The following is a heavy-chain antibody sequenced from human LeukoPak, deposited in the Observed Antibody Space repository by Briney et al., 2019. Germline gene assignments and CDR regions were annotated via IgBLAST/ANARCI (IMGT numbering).Heavy chain of an antibody. V-gene: IGHV3-11*04. J-gene: IGHJ6*02. CDR2: ISTSGSTI. Sequence: GGSLRLSCAASGFTFSDYYMSWIRQAPGKGLEWVSYISTSGSTIYYADSVKGRFTISRDNAKNSLYLQMNSLRDEDTAVYYCARDCRLLEWLPLYGMDVWGQGTTVTVSS. CDR1: GFTFSDYY. CDR3: ARDCRLLEWLPLYGMDV. D-gene: IGHD3-3*01.